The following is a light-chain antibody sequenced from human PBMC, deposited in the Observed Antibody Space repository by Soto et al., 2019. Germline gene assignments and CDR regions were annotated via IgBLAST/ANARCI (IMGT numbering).Light chain of an antibody. CDR2: RNN. V-gene: IGLV1-47*01. Sequence: QAVLTQPPSASGTPGQRVTISCSGASSNIGSSFVYWYQQLPGTAPKLLIHRNNQRPSGVPDRFSGSKSGTSASLAISGLRSEDEADYYCAAWDDSLSGQGLFGGGTQLTVL. CDR3: AAWDDSLSGQGL. CDR1: SSNIGSSF. J-gene: IGLJ2*01.